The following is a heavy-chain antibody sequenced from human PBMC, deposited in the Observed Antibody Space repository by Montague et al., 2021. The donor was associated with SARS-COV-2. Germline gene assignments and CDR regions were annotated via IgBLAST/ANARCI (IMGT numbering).Heavy chain of an antibody. Sequence: TMSLTCTVYGGSISSSSYYWGWIRQPPGKGLEWIGSIYYSGSTYYNPSLKSRVTISVDTSKNQFSLKLSSVTAADTAVYYCARAPPGYWGVVVVVAANFDYWGQGTLVTVSS. D-gene: IGHD2-15*01. CDR2: IYYSGST. J-gene: IGHJ4*02. V-gene: IGHV4-39*07. CDR3: ARAPPGYWGVVVVVAANFDY. CDR1: GGSISSSSYY.